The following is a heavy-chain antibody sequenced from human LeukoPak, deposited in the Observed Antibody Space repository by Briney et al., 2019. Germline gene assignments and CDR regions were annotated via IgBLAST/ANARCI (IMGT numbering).Heavy chain of an antibody. D-gene: IGHD5-18*01. CDR1: GFTFTNHG. Sequence: QPGGSLRLSCAASGFTFTNHGFHWVRQAPGKGLEWVALILFDRSKTVYVDSVKGRFTISRDNSKNTLYLQMNSLRAEDTAVYYCAKGEDKAPLGPGEFDYWGQGTLVTVSS. V-gene: IGHV3-33*06. CDR3: AKGEDKAPLGPGEFDY. J-gene: IGHJ4*02. CDR2: ILFDRSKT.